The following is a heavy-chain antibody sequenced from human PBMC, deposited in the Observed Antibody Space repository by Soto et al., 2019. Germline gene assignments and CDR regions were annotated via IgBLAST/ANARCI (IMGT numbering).Heavy chain of an antibody. D-gene: IGHD2-21*02. CDR2: ISHSGST. V-gene: IGHV4-4*02. CDR3: ARRGCDSIFGYLDT. Sequence: QVQLQESGPGLVKPSGTLSLTCAVSGGSISSGDWCWSWGRQSPGRGLEWIGEISHSGSTSCNPSLKSRVTISADKSENQFSLRLTSVTAADTAVYYWARRGCDSIFGYLDTWGQGALVTVSS. CDR1: GGSISSGDW. J-gene: IGHJ4*02.